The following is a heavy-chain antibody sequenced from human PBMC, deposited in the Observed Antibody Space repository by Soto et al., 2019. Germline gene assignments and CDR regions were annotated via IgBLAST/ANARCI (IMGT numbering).Heavy chain of an antibody. D-gene: IGHD3-16*01. V-gene: IGHV3-30*19. CDR2: TSYDGSNK. CDR3: ARWGTTGGLDV. Sequence: QVQLVESGGGVVQPGTSLRLSCVGSGFTFGSYVIHWVRQAPGKGLEWVALTSYDGSNKYYDDSVKGRFTISRDNSRNTVDLQIDNLRLEDTALYYCARWGTTGGLDVWGQGTLVSVSS. CDR1: GFTFGSYV. J-gene: IGHJ4*02.